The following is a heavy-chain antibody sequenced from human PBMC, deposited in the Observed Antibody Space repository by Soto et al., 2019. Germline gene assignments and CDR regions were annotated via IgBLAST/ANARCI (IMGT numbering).Heavy chain of an antibody. V-gene: IGHV3-48*04. CDR2: ISSSSSTI. J-gene: IGHJ4*02. D-gene: IGHD3-3*01. CDR3: ARDLDEGYFAY. CDR1: GFTCSSYS. Sequence: GGSLRLSCAASGFTCSSYSMNWVRQAPGKGLEWVSYISSSSSTIYYADSVKGRFTISRDNAKNSLYLQMNSLRAEDTAVYYCARDLDEGYFAYRGQGTLVTVSS.